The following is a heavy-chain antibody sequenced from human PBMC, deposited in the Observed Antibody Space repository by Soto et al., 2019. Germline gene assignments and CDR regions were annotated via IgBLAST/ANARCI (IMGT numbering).Heavy chain of an antibody. D-gene: IGHD2-2*01. Sequence: QVQLVESGGGVVQPGRSLRLSCAASGFTFSSYAMHWVRQAPGKGLEWVAVISYDGSNKYYADSVKGRVTISRDNSKNTLYMQMNSLRAEDTAVYYCARTPKVERYCISTSCYEVGVYYYYGMDVWGQGTTVTVSS. CDR1: GFTFSSYA. J-gene: IGHJ6*02. V-gene: IGHV3-30-3*01. CDR2: ISYDGSNK. CDR3: ARTPKVERYCISTSCYEVGVYYYYGMDV.